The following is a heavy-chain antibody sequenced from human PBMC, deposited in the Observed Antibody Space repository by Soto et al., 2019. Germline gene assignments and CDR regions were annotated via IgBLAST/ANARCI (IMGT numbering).Heavy chain of an antibody. V-gene: IGHV4-30-2*01. CDR1: GGSISSGGYS. D-gene: IGHD4-4*01. J-gene: IGHJ6*02. CDR2: IYQSGST. CDR3: ATQSYSNSGAYYYSAMDV. Sequence: SETLSLACAVSGGSISSGGYSWSWIRQPPGQGLEWIGYIYQSGSTYYNPSLKSRVTISVDRSRNQFSLKLSSVTAADTAVYFCATQSYSNSGAYYYSAMDVWGQGTTVTVSS.